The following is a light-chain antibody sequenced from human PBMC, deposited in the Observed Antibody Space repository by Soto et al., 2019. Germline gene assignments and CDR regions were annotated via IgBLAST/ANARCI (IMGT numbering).Light chain of an antibody. V-gene: IGKV3-20*01. J-gene: IGKJ2*01. CDR2: GTS. Sequence: EIVLTQSPGTLSLSPGERATFSCRTSQTINTEFLAWYQQRPGLAPRLLIHGTSNRATGIPDRFSGSGSGTDFTLTISTREQEDLAVEYWQRDGSSPLYAFGQGTKLEIK. CDR3: QRDGSSPLYA. CDR1: QTINTEF.